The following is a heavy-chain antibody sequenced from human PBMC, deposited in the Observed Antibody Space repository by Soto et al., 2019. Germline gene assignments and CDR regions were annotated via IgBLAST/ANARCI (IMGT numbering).Heavy chain of an antibody. CDR2: IYYGGST. CDR1: GGSVSSGSYY. J-gene: IGHJ5*02. Sequence: SETLSLTCTVSGGSVSSGSYYWSWIRQPPGKGLEWIGYIYYGGSTNYNPSLKSRVTISVDTSKNQFSLKLSSVTAADTAVYYCARDGGGISFYWFDPWGQGTLVTVSS. V-gene: IGHV4-61*01. D-gene: IGHD1-26*01. CDR3: ARDGGGISFYWFDP.